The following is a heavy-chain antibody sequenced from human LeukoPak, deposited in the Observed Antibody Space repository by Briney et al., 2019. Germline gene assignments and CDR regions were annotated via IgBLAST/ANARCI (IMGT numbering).Heavy chain of an antibody. CDR1: GFSVSGYW. V-gene: IGHV3-7*01. CDR2: VKQDGSEK. Sequence: GGSLRLSCAVSGFSVSGYWMTWVRQAPGKGLEWVANVKQDGSEKNYVDSVKGRFTISRDNAENSLFLQMNSLRVEDTAVYYCAREWQGGIAAAGTRIEGDYWGQGTLVAVSS. CDR3: AREWQGGIAAAGTRIEGDY. J-gene: IGHJ4*02. D-gene: IGHD6-13*01.